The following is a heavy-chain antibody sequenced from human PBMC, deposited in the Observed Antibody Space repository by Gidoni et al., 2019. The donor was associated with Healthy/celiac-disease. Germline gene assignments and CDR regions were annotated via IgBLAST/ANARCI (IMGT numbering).Heavy chain of an antibody. V-gene: IGHV1-46*01. CDR2: INPSGGST. Sequence: QVQLVQSGAEVKKPGATVQVSCKASGYTFTSYYMHWVRQAPGQGLELMGIINPSGGSTSYAQKFQGRVTMTRDTSTSTVYMELSSLRSEDTAVYYCAREISAVAGSRYFDYWGQGTLVTVSS. J-gene: IGHJ4*02. CDR1: GYTFTSYY. CDR3: AREISAVAGSRYFDY. D-gene: IGHD6-19*01.